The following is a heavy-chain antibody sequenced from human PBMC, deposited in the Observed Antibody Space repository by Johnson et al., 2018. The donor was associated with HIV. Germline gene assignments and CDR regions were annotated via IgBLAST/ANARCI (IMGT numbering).Heavy chain of an antibody. CDR1: GLTVSTNY. CDR2: VYSDGNT. D-gene: IGHD1-26*01. CDR3: ARQYRNSGSRTGAFDI. J-gene: IGHJ3*02. V-gene: IGHV3-66*04. Sequence: VQLVESGGGMVQPGGSLRLSCAASGLTVSTNYMSWVRQAPGRGLEWVSVVYSDGNTYYADSVTGRFTISRDNSKNTLYLQMNSLRAEDTAVYYCARQYRNSGSRTGAFDIWGQGTMVTVSS.